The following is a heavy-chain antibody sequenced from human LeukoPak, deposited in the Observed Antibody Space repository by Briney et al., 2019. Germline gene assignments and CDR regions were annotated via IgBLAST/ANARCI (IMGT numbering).Heavy chain of an antibody. CDR1: GYTFTSYG. V-gene: IGHV1-18*01. J-gene: IGHJ4*02. CDR2: ISAYNGNT. Sequence: ASVKVSCEASGYTFTSYGISWVRQAPGQGLEWMGWISAYNGNTNYAQKLQGRVTMTTDTSTSTAYMELRSLRSDDTAVYYCARSDLVEWDIVVVPDATHFDYWGQGTLVTVSS. CDR3: ARSDLVEWDIVVVPDATHFDY. D-gene: IGHD2-2*01.